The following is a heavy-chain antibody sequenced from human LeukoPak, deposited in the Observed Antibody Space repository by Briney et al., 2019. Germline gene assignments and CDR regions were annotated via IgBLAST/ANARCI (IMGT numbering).Heavy chain of an antibody. J-gene: IGHJ3*02. D-gene: IGHD1/OR15-1a*01. Sequence: GGSLRLSCAASGFTFSDHYVDWVRQAPGKGLEWVGRTRNRANSYTTEYAASVKGRFTISRDDSKNSLYLQMSSLKIEDTAVYYCARGTNNPSDMWGQGTVVTVSS. CDR2: TRNRANSYTT. CDR3: ARGTNNPSDM. CDR1: GFTFSDHY. V-gene: IGHV3-72*01.